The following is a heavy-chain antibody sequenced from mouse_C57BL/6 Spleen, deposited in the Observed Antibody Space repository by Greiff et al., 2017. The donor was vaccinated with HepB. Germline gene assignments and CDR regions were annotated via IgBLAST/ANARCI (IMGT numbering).Heavy chain of an antibody. J-gene: IGHJ3*01. D-gene: IGHD1-1*01. Sequence: VQLVESGPGLVAPSQSLSITCTVSGFSLTSYGVSWVRQPPGKGLEWLGVIWGDGSTNYHSAVISRLSISKDNSKSQVFLILNSLQTADTAAYYCGEGGTTGVGPFAYWGQGTMVTVSA. CDR3: GEGGTTGVGPFAY. CDR2: IWGDGST. V-gene: IGHV2-3*01. CDR1: GFSLTSYG.